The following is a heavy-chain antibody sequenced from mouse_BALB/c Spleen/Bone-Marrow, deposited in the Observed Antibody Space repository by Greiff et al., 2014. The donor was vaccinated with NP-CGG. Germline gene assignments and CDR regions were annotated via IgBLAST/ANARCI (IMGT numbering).Heavy chain of an antibody. CDR3: ARDYDYDAWFAY. D-gene: IGHD2-4*01. CDR2: IYPGNVNT. Sequence: VQLQESGPELVKPGASVRISCKASGYTFTSYYIHWVKQRPGQGLEWIGWIYPGNVNTKYNEKFKGKATLTADKSSSTAYMQLSSLTSEDSAVYFCARDYDYDAWFAYWGQGTLVTASA. J-gene: IGHJ3*01. V-gene: IGHV1S56*01. CDR1: GYTFTSYY.